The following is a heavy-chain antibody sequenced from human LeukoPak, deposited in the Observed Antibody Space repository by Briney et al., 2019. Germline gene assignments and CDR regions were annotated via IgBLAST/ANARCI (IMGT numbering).Heavy chain of an antibody. CDR2: IYSGGSR. V-gene: IGHV3-53*01. J-gene: IGHJ5*02. Sequence: PGGSLRLSCAASGFTVSSNYMSWVRQAPGKGLEWVSVIYSGGSRYYADSVKGRFTISRDNSKNTMYLQMNSLRAEDTAVYYCARTYYDSSEGDNWFDPWGQGTLVTVSS. CDR1: GFTVSSNY. D-gene: IGHD3-22*01. CDR3: ARTYYDSSEGDNWFDP.